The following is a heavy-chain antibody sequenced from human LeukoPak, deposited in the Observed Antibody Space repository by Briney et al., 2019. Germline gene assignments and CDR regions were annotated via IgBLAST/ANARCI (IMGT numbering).Heavy chain of an antibody. CDR3: ARSSGSYSSLFYMHV. J-gene: IGHJ6*03. CDR1: GYTFTSYG. Sequence: GASVKVSCKASGYTFTSYGISWVRQAPGQGLEWMGWISAYNGNTNYAQKLQGRVTMTTDTSTSTAYMELRSLRSEDTAVYYCARSSGSYSSLFYMHVWGKGTTVTVSS. V-gene: IGHV1-18*01. CDR2: ISAYNGNT. D-gene: IGHD3-22*01.